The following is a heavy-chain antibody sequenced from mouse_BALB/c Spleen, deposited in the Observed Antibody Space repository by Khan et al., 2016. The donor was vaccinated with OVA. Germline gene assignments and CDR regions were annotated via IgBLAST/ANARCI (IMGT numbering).Heavy chain of an antibody. CDR3: ARDRIDY. CDR1: GYTFTSYW. J-gene: IGHJ2*01. CDR2: INPTSGYT. V-gene: IGHV1-7*01. Sequence: VQLQESGAELAKPGASVKMSCKASGYTFTSYWMHWIKQRPGQGLEWIGYINPTSGYTDYNQKFKDKATLTADKYSSKAYMQLSSLTYDDSAVYYWARDRIDYWGQGPALTVSS.